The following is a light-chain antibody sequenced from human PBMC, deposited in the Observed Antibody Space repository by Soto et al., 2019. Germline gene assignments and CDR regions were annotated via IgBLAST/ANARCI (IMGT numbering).Light chain of an antibody. J-gene: IGKJ4*01. CDR1: QSVSSY. CDR3: QQRSNWPPVT. Sequence: EIVLTQSPATLSLSPGERATLSCRASQSVSSYLAWYQQKPGQAPRLLIYDASNRATGIPARFSGSGSGTAFTLTNSSLEPEDFAIYYCQQRSNWPPVTFGGGTKVEIK. CDR2: DAS. V-gene: IGKV3-11*01.